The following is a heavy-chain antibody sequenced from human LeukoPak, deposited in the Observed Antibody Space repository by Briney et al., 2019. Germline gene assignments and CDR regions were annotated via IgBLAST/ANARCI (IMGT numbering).Heavy chain of an antibody. Sequence: PGGSLRLSCAASGFTFSIAWMTWVRQAPGKGLEWLSYISGSGTTIHSADSVKGRFTISRDNAKNSLYLQMNSLRAEDTAVYYCARGGLEGSGYDYDYWGQGTLVTVSS. CDR2: ISGSGTTI. CDR3: ARGGLEGSGYDYDY. J-gene: IGHJ4*02. V-gene: IGHV3-48*04. D-gene: IGHD5-12*01. CDR1: GFTFSIAW.